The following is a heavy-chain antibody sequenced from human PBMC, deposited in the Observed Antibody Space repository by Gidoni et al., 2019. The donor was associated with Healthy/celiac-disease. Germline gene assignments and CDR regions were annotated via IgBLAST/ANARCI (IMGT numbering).Heavy chain of an antibody. CDR3: ARDLGADGSGSYYRQGGMDV. J-gene: IGHJ6*02. CDR1: EATFSCYA. V-gene: IGHV1-69*01. D-gene: IGHD3-10*01. CDR2: IISSFGTA. Sequence: QVQLVQSGAEVKRRGSSVNVSCKASEATFSCYALSWVRQAPGQGLEWMGGIISSFGTANYAQKFQGRVTITADESTSTAYMELSSLRSEDTAVYYCARDLGADGSGSYYRQGGMDVWGQGTTFTVSS.